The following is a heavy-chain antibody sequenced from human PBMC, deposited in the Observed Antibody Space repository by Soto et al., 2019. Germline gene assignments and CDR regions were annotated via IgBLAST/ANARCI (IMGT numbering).Heavy chain of an antibody. V-gene: IGHV4-34*01. CDR1: GGSFSGYY. CDR2: INHSGST. Sequence: SETLSLTCAVYGGSFSGYYWSWIRQPPGKGLEWIGEINHSGSTNYNPSLKSRVTISVDTSKNQFSLKLSSVTAADTAVYYCARYYNFFWYFDCWGQGALVTVSS. CDR3: ARYYNFFWYFDC. J-gene: IGHJ4*02. D-gene: IGHD1-1*01.